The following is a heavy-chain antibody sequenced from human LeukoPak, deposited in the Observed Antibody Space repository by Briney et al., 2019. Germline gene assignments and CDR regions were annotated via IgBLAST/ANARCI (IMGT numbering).Heavy chain of an antibody. D-gene: IGHD3-16*01. V-gene: IGHV3-30*18. CDR1: GFTFSSYG. CDR3: AKGPIHDSVRESVFDY. J-gene: IGHJ4*02. Sequence: GGSLRLSCAASGFTFSSYGMHWVRQAPGKGLEWVAVISYDGSNKYYADSVKGRFTISRDNSKNTLYLQMNSLRAEDTAVYYCAKGPIHDSVRESVFDYWGQGTLVTVSS. CDR2: ISYDGSNK.